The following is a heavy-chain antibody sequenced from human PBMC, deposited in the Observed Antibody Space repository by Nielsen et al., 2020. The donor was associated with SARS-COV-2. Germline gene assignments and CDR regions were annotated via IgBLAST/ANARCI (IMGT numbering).Heavy chain of an antibody. CDR1: GFTFSSYG. D-gene: IGHD3-22*01. CDR3: AKSVGYLRYFDY. V-gene: IGHV3-30*18. CDR2: ISYDGSNK. J-gene: IGHJ4*02. Sequence: GGSLRLSCAASGFTFSSYGMHWVRQAPGKGLEWVAVISYDGSNKYYADSVKGRFTISRDNAKNSLYLQMNSLRAEDTALYYCAKSVGYLRYFDYWGQGTLVTVSS.